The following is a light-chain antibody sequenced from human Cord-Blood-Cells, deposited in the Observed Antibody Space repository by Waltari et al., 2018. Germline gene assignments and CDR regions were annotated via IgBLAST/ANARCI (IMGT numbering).Light chain of an antibody. V-gene: IGLV2-14*01. J-gene: IGLJ2*01. CDR2: DVS. CDR1: SSDDGGYNY. CDR3: SSYTSSSTVV. Sequence: QSALTQPASVSGSPGQTTNISCTGTSSDDGGYNYVSWYQQHTGKAPKLMIYDVSNRPSGVSNRFSGSKSGNTASLTISGLQAEDEADYYCSSYTSSSTVVFGGGTKLTVL.